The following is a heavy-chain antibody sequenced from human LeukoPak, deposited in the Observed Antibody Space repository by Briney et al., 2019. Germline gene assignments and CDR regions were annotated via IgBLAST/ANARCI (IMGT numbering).Heavy chain of an antibody. D-gene: IGHD6-13*01. CDR1: GDSISSSASY. V-gene: IGHV4-39*01. J-gene: IGHJ4*02. CDR2: ISYSGST. CDR3: ARQLDSSSWYPFDY. Sequence: SETLSLTCTVSGDSISSSASYWGWIRQPPGKGLEWIGIISYSGSTYYTPSLKSRVTISVDTSNNQVSLNLTSVTAADTAIYYCARQLDSSSWYPFDYWGQGTLVTVSS.